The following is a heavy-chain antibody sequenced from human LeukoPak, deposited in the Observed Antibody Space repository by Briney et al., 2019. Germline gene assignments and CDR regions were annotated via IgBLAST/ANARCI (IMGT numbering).Heavy chain of an antibody. D-gene: IGHD3-9*01. CDR2: IYPGDSDI. CDR3: ARSKNFDSLDY. Sequence: GESLKISCKGSTYIFTTYWIGWVRQMPGKGLEWMGIIYPGDSDIRYSPSFQGQVTISADKSINTAYLQWNSLKASDTATYYCARSKNFDSLDYWGQGTLVTVSS. J-gene: IGHJ4*02. V-gene: IGHV5-51*01. CDR1: TYIFTTYW.